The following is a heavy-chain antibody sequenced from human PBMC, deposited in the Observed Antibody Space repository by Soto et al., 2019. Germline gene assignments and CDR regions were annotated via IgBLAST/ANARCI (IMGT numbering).Heavy chain of an antibody. V-gene: IGHV3-23*01. CDR1: GFTFSSYA. J-gene: IGHJ6*02. CDR2: ISGSGGST. D-gene: IGHD6-19*01. CDR3: AKAPCGIAVAGTCAGYYYYGMDV. Sequence: GGSLRLSCAASGFTFSSYAMSWVRQAPGKGLEWVSAISGSGGSTYYADSVKGRFTISRDNSKNTLYLQMNSLRAEDTAVYYCAKAPCGIAVAGTCAGYYYYGMDVWGQGTTVTVSS.